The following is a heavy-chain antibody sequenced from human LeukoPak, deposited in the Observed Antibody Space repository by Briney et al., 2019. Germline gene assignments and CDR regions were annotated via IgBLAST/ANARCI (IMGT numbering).Heavy chain of an antibody. D-gene: IGHD3-22*01. J-gene: IGHJ4*02. CDR1: GFTFSSYA. CDR3: AKDTLTSYYYDSSTPFDY. CDR2: ITGSGDDT. V-gene: IGHV3-23*01. Sequence: GGSLRLSCAASGFTFSSYAMSWVRQAPGKGLEWVSDITGSGDDTDYADSVKGRFTISRDNSKNTLYLQMNSLRAEDTAVYYCAKDTLTSYYYDSSTPFDYWGQGTLVTVSS.